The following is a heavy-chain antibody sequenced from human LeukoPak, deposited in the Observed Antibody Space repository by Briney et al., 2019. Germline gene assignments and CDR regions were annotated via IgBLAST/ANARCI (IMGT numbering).Heavy chain of an antibody. V-gene: IGHV3-23*01. CDR2: ISGSGGST. CDR1: GYTFSSYS. D-gene: IGHD1-26*01. CDR3: ARAYSETYGLGYYYMDV. J-gene: IGHJ6*03. Sequence: GGSLRLSCAASGYTFSSYSMNWVRQAPGKGLEWVSDISGSGGSTYYADSVKGRFTISRHNSKNTLYLQMNSLRAEDTAVYYCARAYSETYGLGYYYMDVWGKGTTVTISS.